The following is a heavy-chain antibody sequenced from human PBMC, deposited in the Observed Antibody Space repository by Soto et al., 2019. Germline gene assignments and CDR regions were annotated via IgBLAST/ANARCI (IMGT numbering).Heavy chain of an antibody. D-gene: IGHD2-8*01. CDR2: MSEDGSHE. Sequence: PGVSLRLSCAASGFTFSGYAMRWVRQARGKGLEWVAFMSEDGSHEYCAYSVKCRFTISRDTSKNTRYRQMSSLRPEDTAVVYGARDIGGVVMVWVTEVGGTGTTGNVSS. J-gene: IGHJ6*04. V-gene: IGHV3-30*04. CDR3: ARDIGGVVMVWVTEV. CDR1: GFTFSGYA.